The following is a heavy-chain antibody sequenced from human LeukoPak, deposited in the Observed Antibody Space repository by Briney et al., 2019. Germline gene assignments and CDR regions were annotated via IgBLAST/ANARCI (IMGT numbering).Heavy chain of an antibody. V-gene: IGHV1-24*01. D-gene: IGHD3-10*01. CDR2: FDPEDGET. CDR1: GYTLTELS. J-gene: IGHJ3*02. Sequence: ASVKVSCKVSGYTLTELSMHWVRQAPGKGLEWMGGFDPEDGETIYAQKFQGRVTMTEDTSTDTAYMELSSLRSEDTAVYYCVGRYYGSGPDAFDIWGQGTMVTVSS. CDR3: VGRYYGSGPDAFDI.